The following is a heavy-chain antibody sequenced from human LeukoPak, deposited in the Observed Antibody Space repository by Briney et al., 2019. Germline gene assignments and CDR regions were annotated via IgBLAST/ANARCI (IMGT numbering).Heavy chain of an antibody. Sequence: PGGSLRLSCVASGFSVTTYAIHWVRQAPGKGLEWVSAISGSGGSTYYADSVKGRFTISRDNSKNTLYLQMNSLRADDTAVYYCAKGPLIEVAGTTWDYWGQGTLVTVSS. CDR3: AKGPLIEVAGTTWDY. CDR2: ISGSGGST. J-gene: IGHJ4*02. CDR1: GFSVTTYA. D-gene: IGHD6-19*01. V-gene: IGHV3-23*01.